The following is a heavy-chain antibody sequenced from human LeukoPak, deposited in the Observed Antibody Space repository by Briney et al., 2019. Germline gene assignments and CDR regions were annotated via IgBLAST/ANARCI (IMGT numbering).Heavy chain of an antibody. D-gene: IGHD1-26*01. J-gene: IGHJ4*02. CDR3: ARDPVEWEQLLDY. V-gene: IGHV3-7*01. CDR1: GFIFSNYW. CDR2: MNKDGSEK. Sequence: GGSLRLSCAASGFIFSNYWMGWVRQAPGKRPERVANMNKDGSEKYYADSVKGRFTISRDNARNSVYLQMNSLRVEDTAVYYCARDPVEWEQLLDYWGQGTLVTVSS.